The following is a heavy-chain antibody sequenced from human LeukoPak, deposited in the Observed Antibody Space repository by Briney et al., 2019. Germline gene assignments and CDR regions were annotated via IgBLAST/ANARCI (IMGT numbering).Heavy chain of an antibody. CDR1: GGSISSYY. V-gene: IGHV4-4*07. J-gene: IGHJ4*02. CDR2: IYTSGST. D-gene: IGHD2-21*02. Sequence: SETLSLTCTVYGGSISSYYWSWIRQPAGKGLEWIGRIYTSGSTNYNPSLKSRVTMSVDTSKNQFSLKLSSVTAADTAVYYCAKDPNALSIVVVSAFDYWGQGTLVTVSS. CDR3: AKDPNALSIVVVSAFDY.